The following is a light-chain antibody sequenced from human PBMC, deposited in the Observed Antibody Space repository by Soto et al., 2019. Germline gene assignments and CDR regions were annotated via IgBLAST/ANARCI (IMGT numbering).Light chain of an antibody. CDR2: SAS. CDR3: QHYYKWPPT. CDR1: QTVSNN. Sequence: DIVMTQSPASLSVSPGDRVTLSCRGRQTVSNNLAWYQQKHGQAPRLLISSASTRATGVPGRFSGSGSGTDFTLTISSLQSEDFAVYYCQHYYKWPPTFGQGTKVEI. J-gene: IGKJ1*01. V-gene: IGKV3-15*01.